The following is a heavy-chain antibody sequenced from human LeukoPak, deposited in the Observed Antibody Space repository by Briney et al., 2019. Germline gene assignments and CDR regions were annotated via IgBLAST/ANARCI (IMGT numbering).Heavy chain of an antibody. CDR2: INPNSGGT. V-gene: IGHV1-2*02. CDR3: ARADYDSSGYYRYYFDY. D-gene: IGHD3-22*01. Sequence: ASVKVSCKASGYTFAGYYMHWVRQAPGQGLEWMGWINPNSGGTNYAQKFQGRVTMTRDTSISTAYMELSRLRSDDTAVYYCARADYDSSGYYRYYFDYWGQGTLVTVSS. J-gene: IGHJ4*02. CDR1: GYTFAGYY.